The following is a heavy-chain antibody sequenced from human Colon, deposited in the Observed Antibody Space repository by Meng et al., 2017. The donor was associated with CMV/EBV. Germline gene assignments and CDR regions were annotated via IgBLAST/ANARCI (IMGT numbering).Heavy chain of an antibody. D-gene: IGHD5-24*01. J-gene: IGHJ4*02. CDR2: ISASGYYT. CDR1: ELSIKDYA. CDR3: AKAPTRRYYFDS. V-gene: IGHV3-23*01. Sequence: CAPFELSIKDYAVNWVRQAPGKGLEWVSVISASGYYTFYAESVKGRFTIGRDISKNTVYLQTNSLRAEDTAVYFCAKAPTRRYYFDSWGQGSLVTVSS.